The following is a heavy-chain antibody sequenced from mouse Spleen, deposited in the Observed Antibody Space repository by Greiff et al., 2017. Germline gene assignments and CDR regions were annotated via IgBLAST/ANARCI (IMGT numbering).Heavy chain of an antibody. CDR1: GYTFTSYV. Sequence: EVQLQQSGPELVKPGASVKMSCKASGYTFTSYVMHWVKQKPGQGLEWIGYINPYTDGTKYNEKFKGKATLTSDKSSSTAYMELSSLTSEDSAVYYCARGGNFDYWGQGTTLTVSS. J-gene: IGHJ2*01. CDR3: ARGGNFDY. V-gene: IGHV1-14*01. CDR2: INPYTDGT.